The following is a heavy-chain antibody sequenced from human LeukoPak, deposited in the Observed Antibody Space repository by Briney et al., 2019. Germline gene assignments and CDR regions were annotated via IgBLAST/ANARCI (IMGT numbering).Heavy chain of an antibody. D-gene: IGHD3-10*01. CDR2: IGTAGDT. Sequence: GGSLRLSCAASGFTFSSYDMQWVRQGTGKGLEWVSAIGTAGDTHYPGSEKGRFTTSRENAKNSLYLQMSCLRVGDTAVYYCARGRGWGTLAIWGQGTMVTVSS. CDR3: ARGRGWGTLAI. V-gene: IGHV3-13*04. J-gene: IGHJ3*02. CDR1: GFTFSSYD.